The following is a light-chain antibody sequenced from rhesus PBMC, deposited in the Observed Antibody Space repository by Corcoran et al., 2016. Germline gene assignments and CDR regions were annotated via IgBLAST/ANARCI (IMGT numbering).Light chain of an antibody. CDR2: DVS. V-gene: IGLV2-23*01. CDR1: SSDIGGYNY. Sequence: QAALTQPPSVSGSPGQSVTISCTGTSSDIGGYNYVSWYLHHPGKAPKLMIFDVSKRPSGVSDRFSGSKSGNTASLTISGLQAEDEADYYCSSYAGSNTYIFGGGTRLTV. CDR3: SSYAGSNTYI. J-gene: IGLJ1*01.